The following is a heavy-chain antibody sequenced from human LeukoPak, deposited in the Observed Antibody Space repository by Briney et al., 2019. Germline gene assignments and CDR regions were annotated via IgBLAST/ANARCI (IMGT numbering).Heavy chain of an antibody. V-gene: IGHV1-18*01. CDR1: GYTFTSYG. CDR3: ARPLAKRIVVDYREGDAFDI. D-gene: IGHD3-22*01. J-gene: IGHJ3*02. Sequence: ASVKVSCKASGYTFTSYGISWVRQAPGQGLEWMGWISAYNGNTNYAQKLQGRVTMTTDTSTSTAYMELRSLRSDDTAVYYCARPLAKRIVVDYREGDAFDIWGQGTMVTVSS. CDR2: ISAYNGNT.